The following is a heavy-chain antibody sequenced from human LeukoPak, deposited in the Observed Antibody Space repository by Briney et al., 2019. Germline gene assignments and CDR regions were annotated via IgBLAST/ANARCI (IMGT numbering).Heavy chain of an antibody. Sequence: GGSLRLSCAASGFTFSSYSTNWVRQAPGKGLEWVANINPDGGEERYVDSVKGRFVISRDNAKNSLYLQMNSLRAEDTAVYYCAKNLLGSESFSWYFDLWGRGTLVTVSS. V-gene: IGHV3-7*05. CDR2: INPDGGEE. J-gene: IGHJ2*01. D-gene: IGHD1-26*01. CDR3: AKNLLGSESFSWYFDL. CDR1: GFTFSSYS.